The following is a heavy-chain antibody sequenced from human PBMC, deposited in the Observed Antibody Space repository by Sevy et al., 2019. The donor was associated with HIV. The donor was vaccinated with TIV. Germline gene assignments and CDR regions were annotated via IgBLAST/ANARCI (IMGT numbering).Heavy chain of an antibody. CDR1: GFTFSSYE. J-gene: IGHJ4*02. D-gene: IGHD3-22*01. Sequence: GGSLRLSCEASGFTFSSYEMNWVRQAPGKGLEWISYISSSGSAIYYPDSVKGRFTVSRDNAKNLVYLQMNSLRAEDMAIYYCAREPGLHSSGYSGGFDYWGQGTLVTVSS. CDR2: ISSSGSAI. CDR3: AREPGLHSSGYSGGFDY. V-gene: IGHV3-48*03.